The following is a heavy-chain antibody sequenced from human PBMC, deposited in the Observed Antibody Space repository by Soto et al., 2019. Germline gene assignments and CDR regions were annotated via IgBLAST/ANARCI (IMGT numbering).Heavy chain of an antibody. CDR1: GFTFSSYS. CDR3: ARGRSVRDHDGFEY. D-gene: IGHD3-3*01. V-gene: IGHV3-30-3*01. J-gene: IGHJ4*02. Sequence: QVQLVESGGGVVQPGRSLRLSCAASGFTFSSYSMHWVRQAPGKGLEWVAAMSFDGNSEYFADSVKGRFTISRDNSKNTLSLQMNSRGADDAAVYYCARGRSVRDHDGFEYWGQGTLVTVSS. CDR2: MSFDGNSE.